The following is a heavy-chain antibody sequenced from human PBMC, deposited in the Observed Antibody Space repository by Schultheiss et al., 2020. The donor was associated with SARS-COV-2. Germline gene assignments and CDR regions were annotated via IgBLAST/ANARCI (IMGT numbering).Heavy chain of an antibody. V-gene: IGHV3-30*04. J-gene: IGHJ4*02. CDR2: ISYDGSNK. D-gene: IGHD2-8*02. Sequence: GESLKISCAASGFTFSSYAMHWVRQAPGKGLEWVAVISYDGSNKYYADSVKGRFTISRDNSKNTVYLQMNSLRGDDTALYFCARDGGVVPGAISWADDWGQGTLVTVSS. CDR1: GFTFSSYA. CDR3: ARDGGVVPGAISWADD.